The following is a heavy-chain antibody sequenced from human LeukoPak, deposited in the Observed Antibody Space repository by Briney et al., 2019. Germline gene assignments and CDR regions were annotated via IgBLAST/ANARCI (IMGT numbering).Heavy chain of an antibody. CDR3: ATYYYHSGGYYSVFDY. D-gene: IGHD3-22*01. V-gene: IGHV4-34*01. CDR2: INHSGST. CDR1: GGSFSGYY. J-gene: IGHJ4*02. Sequence: SETLSLTCAVYGGSFSGYYWSWIRQPPGKGLEWIGEINHSGSTNYNPSLKSRVTISVDTSKNQFSLNLSSVTAADTAVYYCATYYYHSGGYYSVFDYWGQGTLVTVSS.